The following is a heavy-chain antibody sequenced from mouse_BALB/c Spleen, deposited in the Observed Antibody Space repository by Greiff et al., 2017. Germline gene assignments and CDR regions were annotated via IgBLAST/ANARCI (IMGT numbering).Heavy chain of an antibody. CDR1: GFNIKDTY. D-gene: IGHD1-1*01. J-gene: IGHJ4*01. V-gene: IGHV14-3*02. CDR2: IDPANGNT. CDR3: GYYGSYYYAMDY. Sequence: EVQLQQSGAELVKPGASVKLSCTASGFNIKDTYMHWVKQRPEQGLEWIGRIDPANGNTKYDPKFQGKATITADTSSNTAYLQLSSLTSEDTAVYYCGYYGSYYYAMDYWGQGTSVTVSS.